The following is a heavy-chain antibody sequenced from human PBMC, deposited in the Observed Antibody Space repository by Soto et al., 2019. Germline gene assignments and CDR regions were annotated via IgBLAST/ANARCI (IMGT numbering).Heavy chain of an antibody. D-gene: IGHD4-17*01. J-gene: IGHJ4*02. V-gene: IGHV3-23*01. CDR1: GFTFSSYA. Sequence: EVQLLESGGGLVQPGGSLRLSCAASGFTFSSYAMSWVRQAPGKGLEWVSAISGSGGSTYYADSVKGRFTISRDNSKNTVYLQMNSLRAEDTAVYYCAQSYGDYLWFFDYWGQGTLVTVSS. CDR2: ISGSGGST. CDR3: AQSYGDYLWFFDY.